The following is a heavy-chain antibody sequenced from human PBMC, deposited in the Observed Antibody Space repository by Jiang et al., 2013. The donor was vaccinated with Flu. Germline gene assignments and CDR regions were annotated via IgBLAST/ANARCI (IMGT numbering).Heavy chain of an antibody. D-gene: IGHD3-22*01. Sequence: QTLSLTCAISGDSVSSNSAGWNWIRQSPSRGLEWLGRAYYRSKWYTDYGLSMKSRLTINADTSRNQLSLQLNSVTPEDTAVYYCTRGSYDSSGYHSIGYFDHWGQGTLVTVSS. CDR3: TRGSYDSSGYHSIGYFDH. CDR1: GDSVSSNSAG. J-gene: IGHJ4*02. V-gene: IGHV6-1*01. CDR2: AYYRSKWYT.